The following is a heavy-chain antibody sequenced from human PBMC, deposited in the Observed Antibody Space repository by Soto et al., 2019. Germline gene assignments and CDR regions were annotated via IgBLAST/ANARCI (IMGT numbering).Heavy chain of an antibody. Sequence: SETLSLTCTVSGGSISSGGYYWSWIRQHPGKGLEWIGYIYYSGSTYYNPSLKSRVTISVDTSKNQFSLKLSSVTAADTAVYYCATYYDFWSGYYTEDRYFDYWGQGTLVTVSS. D-gene: IGHD3-3*01. CDR3: ATYYDFWSGYYTEDRYFDY. J-gene: IGHJ4*02. V-gene: IGHV4-31*03. CDR2: IYYSGST. CDR1: GGSISSGGYY.